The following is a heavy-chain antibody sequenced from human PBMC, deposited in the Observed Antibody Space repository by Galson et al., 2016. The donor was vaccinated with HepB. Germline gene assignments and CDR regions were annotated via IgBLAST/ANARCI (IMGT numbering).Heavy chain of an antibody. CDR3: ARCYDLLTGYFDY. Sequence: SVKVSCKASGGTFSSYPISWARQVPGQGLEWMGAIIPLFGTANYAQKFQGRVRITADESTSTAYMELRSLRYEDTAMYYCARCYDLLTGYFDYWGQGTLVTVSS. CDR2: IIPLFGTA. D-gene: IGHD3-9*01. J-gene: IGHJ4*02. V-gene: IGHV1-69*13. CDR1: GGTFSSYP.